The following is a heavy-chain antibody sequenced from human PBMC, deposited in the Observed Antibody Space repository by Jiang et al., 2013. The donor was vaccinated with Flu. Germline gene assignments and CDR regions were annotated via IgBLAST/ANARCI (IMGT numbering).Heavy chain of an antibody. CDR2: INPNSDAA. CDR1: GYTFSDYY. V-gene: IGHV1-2*04. CDR3: ARAPGIAVHFDH. Sequence: SGAEVKKPRASVKVSCETSGYTFSDYYIHWVRQAPGQGLEWIGWINPNSDAANYAQKFQGWVTMTRDTSISTAYMELNRLKSDDTALYYCARAPGIAVHFDHWGQGTLVTVSS. D-gene: IGHD6-19*01. J-gene: IGHJ4*02.